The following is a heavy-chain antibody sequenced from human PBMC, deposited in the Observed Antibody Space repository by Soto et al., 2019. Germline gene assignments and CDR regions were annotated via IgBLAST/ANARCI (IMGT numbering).Heavy chain of an antibody. Sequence: ASVKVSCKVSGPRLKEISMQWVRQGPGGRLQWMGGFDVTQRKTNYAQDFQGRVTMTDDTSTNTANMELSSLRAEDTAVYYCARDLEDSSGYFDYWGQGTLVTVSS. CDR1: GPRLKEIS. CDR3: ARDLEDSSGYFDY. CDR2: FDVTQRKT. J-gene: IGHJ4*02. D-gene: IGHD3-22*01. V-gene: IGHV1-24*01.